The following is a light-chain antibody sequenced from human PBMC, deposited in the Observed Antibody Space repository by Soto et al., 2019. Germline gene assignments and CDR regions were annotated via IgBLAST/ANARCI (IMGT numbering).Light chain of an antibody. CDR1: QSISSY. V-gene: IGKV1-39*01. Sequence: DIQMTQSPSSLSASVGDRVTITCRASQSISSYLNWYQQKPGKAPKLLIYAASILQSGVPSRFTGSGSGTDLNLTIRSLQPEDSATYYCQQSYSTPVTFGRGTKVDIK. J-gene: IGKJ3*01. CDR3: QQSYSTPVT. CDR2: AAS.